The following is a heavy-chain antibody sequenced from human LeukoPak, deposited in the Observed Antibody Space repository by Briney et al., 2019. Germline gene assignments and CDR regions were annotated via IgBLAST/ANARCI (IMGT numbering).Heavy chain of an antibody. D-gene: IGHD5-12*01. CDR3: ANDIRLRWPRFDAFDI. CDR2: ISWNSGII. CDR1: VFTYDDYS. J-gene: IGHJ3*02. Sequence: GGSLRLSCAASVFTYDDYSMHWVRQAPGKGLEWVSSISWNSGIIGYADSVKGRFTISRDNTKNSLYLQMTSLRTEDTAFYYCANDIRLRWPRFDAFDIWGQGTMVTVSS. V-gene: IGHV3-9*01.